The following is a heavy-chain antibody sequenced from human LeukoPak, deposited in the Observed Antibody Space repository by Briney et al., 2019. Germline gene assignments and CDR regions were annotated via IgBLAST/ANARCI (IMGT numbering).Heavy chain of an antibody. CDR3: ARMYSSTIPPGY. CDR2: IDYSGST. D-gene: IGHD6-13*01. Sequence: PSETLSLTCTVSGGSISSYYWSWIRRPPGKGLEWIGYIDYSGSTNYNPSLKSRVSISVDTSKNQFSLKLTSVTAADTAVYYCARMYSSTIPPGYWGQGTLVTVSS. CDR1: GGSISSYY. J-gene: IGHJ4*02. V-gene: IGHV4-59*01.